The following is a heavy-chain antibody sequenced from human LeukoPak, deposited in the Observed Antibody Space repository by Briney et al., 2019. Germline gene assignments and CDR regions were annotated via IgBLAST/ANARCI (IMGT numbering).Heavy chain of an antibody. D-gene: IGHD4-11*01. CDR3: ARDGWDYSNGMDV. J-gene: IGHJ6*02. CDR1: GFTFSRFW. Sequence: GGSLRLSCAASGFTFSRFWMNWVRQAPGRGLEWVANIDQSGGRNNYVDSVKGRFTISRDNAKNSLFLEMSSLRADDTAVYFCARDGWDYSNGMDVWGQGTTVTVSS. V-gene: IGHV3-7*05. CDR2: IDQSGGRN.